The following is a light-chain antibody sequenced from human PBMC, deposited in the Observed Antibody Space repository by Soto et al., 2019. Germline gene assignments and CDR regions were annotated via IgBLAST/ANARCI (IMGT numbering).Light chain of an antibody. CDR3: QQRTDWPPVYT. CDR1: QSVSSF. V-gene: IGKV3-11*01. Sequence: EIVLTQSPVTLSLSPGERATLSCRASQSVSSFLAWYQHKPGQPPRLLINDVSNRAAGIPARFSGSGSGTDFTLTISSLEPEDFAVYYCQQRTDWPPVYTFGQGTKLEIK. CDR2: DVS. J-gene: IGKJ2*01.